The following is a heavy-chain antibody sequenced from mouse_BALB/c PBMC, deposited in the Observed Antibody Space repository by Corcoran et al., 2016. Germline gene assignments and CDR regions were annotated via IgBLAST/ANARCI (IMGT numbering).Heavy chain of an antibody. CDR1: GFNIKDTY. CDR2: IDPANGNT. Sequence: EVQLQQSGAEIVKTGASVKLSCTASGFNIKDTYMHWAKQRPEQGLEWIGRIDPANGNTKYDPKFQGKATMTADTSSNTAYLQLSSLTSEDTAVYYCARRGYGSSYWFAYWGQGTLVTVSA. D-gene: IGHD1-1*01. J-gene: IGHJ3*01. V-gene: IGHV14-3*02. CDR3: ARRGYGSSYWFAY.